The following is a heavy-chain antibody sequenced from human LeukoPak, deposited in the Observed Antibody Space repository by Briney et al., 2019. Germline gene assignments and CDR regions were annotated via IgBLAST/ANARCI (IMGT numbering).Heavy chain of an antibody. CDR1: GFTFSSYR. Sequence: GGSLRPSCAAPGFTFSSYRMNWVRQAQGKGLEWVAHIKQDGSDKYYADSVKGRFTISRDNSKNTLYLQLNSLRAEDTAVYYCARDRRGGSGPFDYWGQGTLVTVSS. V-gene: IGHV3-7*01. CDR2: IKQDGSDK. D-gene: IGHD3-10*01. J-gene: IGHJ4*02. CDR3: ARDRRGGSGPFDY.